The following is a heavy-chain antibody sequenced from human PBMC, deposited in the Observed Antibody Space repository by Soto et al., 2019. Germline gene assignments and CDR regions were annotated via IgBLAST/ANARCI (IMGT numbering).Heavy chain of an antibody. D-gene: IGHD6-13*01. V-gene: IGHV4-39*01. CDR1: GGSISSSSYY. CDR3: ARQGQLVSVMDV. CDR2: IYYSGST. J-gene: IGHJ6*02. Sequence: QLQLQESGPGLVKPSETLSLTCTVSGGSISSSSYYWGWIRQPPGKGLEWIGSIYYSGSTYYNPSHKSRVTISVDTSKNQFSLKLSSVTAADKAVYYCARQGQLVSVMDVWGQGTTVTVSS.